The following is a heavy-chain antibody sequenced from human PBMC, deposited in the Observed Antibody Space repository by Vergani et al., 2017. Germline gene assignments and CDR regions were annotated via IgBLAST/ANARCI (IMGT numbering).Heavy chain of an antibody. J-gene: IGHJ4*02. V-gene: IGHV4-38-2*01. Sequence: QVQLQESGPGLVKPSETLSLTCAVSGFSIDNGYYWDWIRQPPGKGLEWIGSIYRTGRTHFNPSLKSRVTISVDTSNNHFSLRLNSLTAADTAVYYCARGADILTGYYSGGDFDYWGQGTLVTVSS. CDR3: ARGADILTGYYSGGDFDY. D-gene: IGHD3-9*01. CDR2: IYRTGRT. CDR1: GFSIDNGYY.